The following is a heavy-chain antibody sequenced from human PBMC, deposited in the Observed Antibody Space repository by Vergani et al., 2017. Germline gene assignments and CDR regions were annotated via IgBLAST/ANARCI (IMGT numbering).Heavy chain of an antibody. V-gene: IGHV3-23*04. CDR2: ISGQNFRT. CDR3: AYLYGDDGFSPF. D-gene: IGHD2-21*01. CDR1: GITFWKYG. Sequence: EVDLVESGGGLAQPGGSLRLSCEASGITFWKYGMHWVRQGPGKGLEWVSGISGQNFRTHYADSVKGRFTISRDDSKNTVYLQINSLRAEDTAFYYCAYLYGDDGFSPFWGQGTLVTVSS. J-gene: IGHJ4*02.